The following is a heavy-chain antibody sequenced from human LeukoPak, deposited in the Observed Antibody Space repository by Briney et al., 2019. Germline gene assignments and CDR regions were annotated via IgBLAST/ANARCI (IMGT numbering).Heavy chain of an antibody. CDR2: IIPILGIA. D-gene: IGHD3-10*01. Sequence: SCKASGGTFSSYAISWVRQAPGQGLEWMGRIIPILGIANYAQKFQGRVTITADKSTSTAYMELSSLRSEDTAVYYCAREHYYGSGSYYGNWFDPWGQGALVTVSS. J-gene: IGHJ5*02. V-gene: IGHV1-69*04. CDR3: AREHYYGSGSYYGNWFDP. CDR1: GGTFSSYA.